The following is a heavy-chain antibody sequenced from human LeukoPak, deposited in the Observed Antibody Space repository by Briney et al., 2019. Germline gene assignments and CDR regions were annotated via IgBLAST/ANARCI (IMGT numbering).Heavy chain of an antibody. CDR1: GFTFNNYA. Sequence: GGSLRVSCAASGFTFNNYAMSWVRQAPGKGLEWVSAISASGGTTYYADSVKGRITISRDNSENTLFLQMNSLRAEDTAVYYCAKEPREYCSSTSCPNWFDSWGQGTLVTVSS. V-gene: IGHV3-23*01. J-gene: IGHJ5*01. D-gene: IGHD2-2*01. CDR3: AKEPREYCSSTSCPNWFDS. CDR2: ISASGGTT.